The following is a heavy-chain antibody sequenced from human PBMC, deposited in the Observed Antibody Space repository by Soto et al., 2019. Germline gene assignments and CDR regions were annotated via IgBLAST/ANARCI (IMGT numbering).Heavy chain of an antibody. V-gene: IGHV3-30-3*01. CDR2: ISYDGSNK. Sequence: PGGSLRLSCAASGFTFSSYAMHWVRQAPGKGLEWVAVISYDGSNKYYADSVKGRFTISRDNSKNTLYLQMNSLRAEDTAVYYCARTQPVLLFAFDIWGQGTMVTVSS. CDR3: ARTQPVLLFAFDI. J-gene: IGHJ3*02. D-gene: IGHD3-10*01. CDR1: GFTFSSYA.